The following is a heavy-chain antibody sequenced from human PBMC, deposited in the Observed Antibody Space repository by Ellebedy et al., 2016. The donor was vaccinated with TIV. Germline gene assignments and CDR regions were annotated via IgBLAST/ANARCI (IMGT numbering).Heavy chain of an antibody. CDR3: VKGGDYDRPDD. J-gene: IGHJ4*02. CDR1: GFTFSSSG. D-gene: IGHD4-17*01. CDR2: ISASGDVT. V-gene: IGHV3-23*01. Sequence: GGSLRLXCAASGFTFSSSGMSWVRQAPGKGLEWVSAISASGDVTRYADSVKGRFTISRDNSKNTLNLQMNSLRAEDSALYHCVKGGDYDRPDDWGQGTRVTVSS.